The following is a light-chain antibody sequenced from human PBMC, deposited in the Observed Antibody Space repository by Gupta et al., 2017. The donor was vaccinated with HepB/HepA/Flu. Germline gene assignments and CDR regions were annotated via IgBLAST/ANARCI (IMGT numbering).Light chain of an antibody. J-gene: IGKJ2*01. CDR2: DTS. CDR1: QSINSSY. V-gene: IGKV3-20*01. CDR3: QHYGSSTLYA. Sequence: IVLTQSPGTLSLSPGEGATLSCKTSQSINSSYLAWYQQKPGQTPRLVIYDTSSRATGIPDRCSGSGSGTEFTLTIRRLEPEDFAMYYCQHYGSSTLYAFGQGTKLEIK.